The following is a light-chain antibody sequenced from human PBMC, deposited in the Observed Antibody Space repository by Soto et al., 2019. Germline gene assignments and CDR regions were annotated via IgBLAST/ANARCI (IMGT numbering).Light chain of an antibody. CDR3: QQSSNWPLT. CDR1: QSVSSC. CDR2: DAS. Sequence: EIXLTXXXXTLSLSPGERATLSCRASQSVSSCLAWYQQKPGQAPRLLIYDASNRATGIPARFXXXXXXXXXXXXISSLEPEDFAVYYCQQSSNWPLTFGGGTKVEXK. J-gene: IGKJ4*01. V-gene: IGKV3-11*01.